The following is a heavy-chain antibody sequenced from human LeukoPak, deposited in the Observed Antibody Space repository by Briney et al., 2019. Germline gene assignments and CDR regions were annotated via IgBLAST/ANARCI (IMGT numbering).Heavy chain of an antibody. CDR3: ARGASGTPNWIDP. Sequence: SETLSLTCTVSGGSISSSSYYWGWIRQPPGKGLEWIGSIYCSGSTYYNPSLKSRVTISVDTSKNQFSLKLSSVTAADTAVYYCARGASGTPNWIDPWGQGTLITVSS. J-gene: IGHJ5*02. D-gene: IGHD6-25*01. CDR2: IYCSGST. CDR1: GGSISSSSYY. V-gene: IGHV4-39*07.